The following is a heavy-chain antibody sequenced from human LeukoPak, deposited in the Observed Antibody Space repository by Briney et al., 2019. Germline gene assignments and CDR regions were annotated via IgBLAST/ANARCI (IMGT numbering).Heavy chain of an antibody. Sequence: GSLRLSCAASGFTFSSYAMSWVRQAPGKGLEWIGEINHSGSTNYNPSLKSRVTISVDTSKNQFSLKLSSVTAADTAVYYCAGKYCSSTSCYILDFDYWGQGTLVTVSS. CDR2: INHSGST. V-gene: IGHV4-34*08. D-gene: IGHD2-2*01. J-gene: IGHJ4*02. CDR1: GFTFSSYA. CDR3: AGKYCSSTSCYILDFDY.